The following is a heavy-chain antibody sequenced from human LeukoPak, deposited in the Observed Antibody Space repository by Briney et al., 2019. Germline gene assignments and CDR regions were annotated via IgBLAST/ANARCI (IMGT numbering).Heavy chain of an antibody. V-gene: IGHV4-34*01. CDR3: ARAESHPLHNYDFWSGYYTNTDYYYYMDV. CDR1: GGSFSGYY. J-gene: IGHJ6*03. D-gene: IGHD3-3*01. Sequence: SETLSLTCAVYGGSFSGYYWSWIRQPPGKGLEWIGEINHSGSTNYNPSLKSRVTISVDTSKNQFSLKLSSVTAADTAVYYCARAESHPLHNYDFWSGYYTNTDYYYYMDVWGKGTTVTVSS. CDR2: INHSGST.